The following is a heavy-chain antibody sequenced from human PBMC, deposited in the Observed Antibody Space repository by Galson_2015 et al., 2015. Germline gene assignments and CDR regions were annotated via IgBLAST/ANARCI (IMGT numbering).Heavy chain of an antibody. CDR1: GGSISSGGYY. D-gene: IGHD6-19*01. V-gene: IGHV4-61*08. CDR2: IYYSGST. J-gene: IGHJ4*02. Sequence: SETLSLTCTVSGGSISSGGYYWSWIRQHPGKGLEWIGYIYYSGSTNYNPSLKSRVTISVDTSKNQFSLKLSSVTAADTAVYYCARVPYSSGGAADYWGQGTLVTVSS. CDR3: ARVPYSSGGAADY.